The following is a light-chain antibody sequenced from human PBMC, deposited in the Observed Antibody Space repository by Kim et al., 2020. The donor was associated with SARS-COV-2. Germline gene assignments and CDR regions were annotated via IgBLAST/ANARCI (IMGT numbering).Light chain of an antibody. CDR3: QQYYSSPGFT. J-gene: IGKJ3*01. CDR1: QRVFYSSNNKNY. V-gene: IGKV4-1*01. CDR2: WAS. Sequence: IVMTQSPDSLAVSLGERATINCKSSQRVFYSSNNKNYLAWYQQKPGQPPKLLIYWASTRESGVPDRFSGSGSGTDFTLTISSLQAEDVAVYYCQQYYSSPGFTFGRGTKVDIK.